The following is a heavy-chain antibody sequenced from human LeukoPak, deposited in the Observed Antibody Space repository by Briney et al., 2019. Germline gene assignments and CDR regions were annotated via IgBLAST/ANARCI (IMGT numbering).Heavy chain of an antibody. CDR2: IYPGDSDT. J-gene: IGHJ4*02. Sequence: GESLKISCEGSGYRFASYWIGWVRQMPGKGLEWMGIIYPGDSDTRYSPSFQGQVTISADKSISTAYLQWLSLKASDTAMYYCARLRSSNWYDNFDYWGQGTLVTVSS. CDR1: GYRFASYW. D-gene: IGHD6-13*01. V-gene: IGHV5-51*01. CDR3: ARLRSSNWYDNFDY.